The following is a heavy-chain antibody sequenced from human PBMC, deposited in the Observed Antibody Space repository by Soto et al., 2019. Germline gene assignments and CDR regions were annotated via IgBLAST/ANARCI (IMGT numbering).Heavy chain of an antibody. CDR2: ITTWNHNT. CDR1: GYTFTNYG. Sequence: QVQLVQSGAEVKKPGASVKVSCKASGYTFTNYGLAWVRQAPGQGLEWLGWITTWNHNTDYAQKVQGRVTMTTDTSTNTAYMELRRLRSDDTAVYYCARGLRYYYDSSPSPFDYWGQGTLVTVS. V-gene: IGHV1-18*04. CDR3: ARGLRYYYDSSPSPFDY. J-gene: IGHJ4*02. D-gene: IGHD3-22*01.